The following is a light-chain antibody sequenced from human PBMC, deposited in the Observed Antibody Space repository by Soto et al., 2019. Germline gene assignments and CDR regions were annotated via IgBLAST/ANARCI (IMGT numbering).Light chain of an antibody. CDR2: KSF. V-gene: IGKV1-5*03. CDR3: QQYNRYPLYP. Sequence: DIQMTQSPSTLSASVGDRVTITCRASQSISSCLAWYQQKTGKAPKLLIYKSFSLESGVPSRFSGSGSGTEFTLTISSLQPDDIGPYYGQQYNRYPLYPVGQRTKLELK. CDR1: QSISSC. J-gene: IGKJ2*01.